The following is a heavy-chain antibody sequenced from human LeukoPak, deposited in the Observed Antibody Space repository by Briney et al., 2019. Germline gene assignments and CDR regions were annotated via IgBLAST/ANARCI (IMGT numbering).Heavy chain of an antibody. Sequence: GGSLRLSCAASGFTFSSYGMSWVRQAPGKGLEWVSSMSGNGGSTSHADSVRGRFTISRDNSKNTLYLQMSTLRAEDTAVYYCARKGAYCSGGVCLDFWGQGALVTVSS. CDR2: MSGNGGST. CDR3: ARKGAYCSGGVCLDF. J-gene: IGHJ4*02. V-gene: IGHV3-23*01. CDR1: GFTFSSYG. D-gene: IGHD2-8*02.